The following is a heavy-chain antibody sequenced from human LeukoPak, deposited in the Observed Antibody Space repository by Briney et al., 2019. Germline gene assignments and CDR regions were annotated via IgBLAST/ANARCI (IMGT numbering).Heavy chain of an antibody. D-gene: IGHD2-2*01. CDR3: ARGPTYQPIDF. Sequence: SETLSLTCSVSGGSISSGGDYWSWIRQPAGKGLEWIGRIYNSGSTNYNPSLKSRVTMSVDTSKNHFSLKLSSVTAADTAVYYCARGPTYQPIDFWGQGTLVTVSS. CDR2: IYNSGST. J-gene: IGHJ4*02. V-gene: IGHV4-61*02. CDR1: GGSISSGGDY.